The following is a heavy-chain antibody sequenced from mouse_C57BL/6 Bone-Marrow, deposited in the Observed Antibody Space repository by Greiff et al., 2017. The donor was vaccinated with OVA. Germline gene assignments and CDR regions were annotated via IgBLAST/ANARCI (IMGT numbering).Heavy chain of an antibody. CDR1: GFTFSDYY. CDR3: ARHGGYYGNYEAWFAY. Sequence: EVKLVESGGGLVQPGGSLKLSCAASGFTFSDYYMYWVRQTPEKRLEWVAYISNGGGSTYYPDTVKGRFTISRDNAKNTLYLQMSRLKSEDTAMYYCARHGGYYGNYEAWFAYWGQGTLVTVSA. CDR2: ISNGGGST. V-gene: IGHV5-12*01. J-gene: IGHJ3*01. D-gene: IGHD2-1*01.